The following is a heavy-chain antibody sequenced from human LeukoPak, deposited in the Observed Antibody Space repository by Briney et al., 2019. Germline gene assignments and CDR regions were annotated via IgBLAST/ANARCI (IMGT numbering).Heavy chain of an antibody. V-gene: IGHV4-4*07. CDR2: IYTSGST. CDR1: GGSISSYY. CDR3: AGGGCSGGSCYSAVDY. J-gene: IGHJ4*02. D-gene: IGHD2-15*01. Sequence: SETLSLTCTVAGGSISSYYWSWIRHPAGEVLEWIGRIYTSGSTKYNPSLESRVTISVDTSKNQFSVKLSSVTAADTAVYYCAGGGCSGGSCYSAVDYWGQGTLVTVSS.